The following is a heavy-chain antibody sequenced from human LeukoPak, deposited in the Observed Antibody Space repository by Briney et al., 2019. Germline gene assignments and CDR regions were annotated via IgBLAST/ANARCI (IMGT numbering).Heavy chain of an antibody. CDR3: ARDGNLAYCGGDCYDY. Sequence: PGGSLRLSCAASGFTFSSYGMHWVRQAPGKGLEWVAVISYDGSNKYYADSVKGRFTISRDNSKNTLYPQMNSLRSEDTAVYYCARDGNLAYCGGDCYDYWGQGTLVTVSS. CDR2: ISYDGSNK. D-gene: IGHD2-21*01. J-gene: IGHJ4*02. CDR1: GFTFSSYG. V-gene: IGHV3-30*03.